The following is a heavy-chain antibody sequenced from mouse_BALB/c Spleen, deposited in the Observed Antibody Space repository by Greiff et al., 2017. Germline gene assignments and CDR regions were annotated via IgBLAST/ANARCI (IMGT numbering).Heavy chain of an antibody. D-gene: IGHD2-14*01. V-gene: IGHV1-87*01. CDR3: ARSGRYEGMDD. J-gene: IGHJ4*01. Sequence: QVHVKQSGAELARPGASVKLSCTASGYTFTSYWMQWVKQRPGQGLEWIGAIYPGDGDTRYTQKFKGKATLTADTSSSTAYMQLSSLASEDSAVYYCARSGRYEGMDDWGQGTSVTVSS. CDR2: IYPGDGDT. CDR1: GYTFTSYW.